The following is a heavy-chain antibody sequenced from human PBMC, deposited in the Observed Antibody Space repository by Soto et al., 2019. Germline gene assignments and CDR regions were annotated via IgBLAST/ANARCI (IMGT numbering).Heavy chain of an antibody. V-gene: IGHV3-15*01. D-gene: IGHD3-10*01. CDR1: GFTFSNAW. J-gene: IGHJ6*02. Sequence: EVQLVESGGGLVKPGGSLRLSCAASGFTFSNAWMSWVRQAPGKGLEWVGRIKSKTDGGTTDYAAPVKGRFTISRDDSKNTLYLQMNSLKTEDTAVYYCTTDPVTMVRATYYYYGMDVWGQGTTVTVSS. CDR3: TTDPVTMVRATYYYYGMDV. CDR2: IKSKTDGGTT.